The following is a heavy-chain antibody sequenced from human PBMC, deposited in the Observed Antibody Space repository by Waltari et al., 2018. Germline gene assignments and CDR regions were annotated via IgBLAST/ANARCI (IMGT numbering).Heavy chain of an antibody. CDR3: APSGKTGGAFDI. D-gene: IGHD3-10*01. Sequence: QITLKESGPTLVKPTQTLTLTCTFSGFSLSTSGVGVGWIRQPPEKALEWIALIYWNDYKRYNPSLKSRLTITKDTSKNQVFLTMTNMDPVDTATYYCAPSGKTGGAFDIWCQGTMVTVSS. V-gene: IGHV2-5*01. J-gene: IGHJ3*02. CDR1: GFSLSTSGVG. CDR2: IYWNDYK.